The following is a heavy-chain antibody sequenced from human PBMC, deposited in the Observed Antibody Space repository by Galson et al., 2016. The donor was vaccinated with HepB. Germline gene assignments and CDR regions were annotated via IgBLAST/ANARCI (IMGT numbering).Heavy chain of an antibody. Sequence: SLRLSCAASGFTFSTYTMNWVRQTPGKGLEWVSSISSSSGYIYYADSVKGRFTISRDNAKKSLYLQMNSLRVEDTAVYYCARDGGGSWSAGMDVWGQGTTVTVSS. CDR1: GFTFSTYT. CDR2: ISSSSGYI. CDR3: ARDGGGSWSAGMDV. V-gene: IGHV3-21*01. D-gene: IGHD6-13*01. J-gene: IGHJ6*02.